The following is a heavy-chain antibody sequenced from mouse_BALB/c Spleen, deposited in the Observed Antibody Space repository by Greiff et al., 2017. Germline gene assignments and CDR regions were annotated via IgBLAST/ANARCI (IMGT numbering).Heavy chain of an antibody. D-gene: IGHD3-2*01. CDR3: ASPRQLGLAWFAY. J-gene: IGHJ3*01. V-gene: IGHV1S56*01. CDR1: GYTFTSYY. CDR2: IYPGNVNT. Sequence: QVQLKESGPELVKPGASVRISCKASGYTFTSYYIHWVKQRPGQGLEWIGWIYPGNVNTKYNEKFKGKATLTADKSSSTAYMQLSSLTSEDSAVYFCASPRQLGLAWFAYWGQGTLVTVSA.